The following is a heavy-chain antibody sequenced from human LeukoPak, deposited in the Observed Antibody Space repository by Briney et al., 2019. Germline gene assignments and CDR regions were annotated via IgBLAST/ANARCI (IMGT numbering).Heavy chain of an antibody. V-gene: IGHV5-51*01. Sequence: GESLKISCQGSGYIFTSYWIVWVRQMPGKGLEWMGMIYPGDSDTRYSPSFQGQVTISADKSISTAYLQWSSLKASDTAMYYCASTVAGNYYYMDVWGKGTTVTVSS. CDR2: IYPGDSDT. CDR3: ASTVAGNYYYMDV. CDR1: GYIFTSYW. J-gene: IGHJ6*03. D-gene: IGHD6-19*01.